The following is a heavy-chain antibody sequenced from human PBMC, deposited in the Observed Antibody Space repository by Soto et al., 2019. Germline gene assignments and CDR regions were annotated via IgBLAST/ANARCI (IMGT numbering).Heavy chain of an antibody. CDR3: AIASGRGWYNWFDP. CDR1: GDTFSSHG. V-gene: IGHV1-69*13. J-gene: IGHJ5*02. D-gene: IGHD6-19*01. CDR2: IIARFGTT. Sequence: VKVSCTSSGDTFSSHGIRWLRPSPGQGLENMGGIIARFGTTNYAQKFRGRVTITADESTSTANIEVSSLRYEDTAVYYCAIASGRGWYNWFDPWGQGTLVTVSS.